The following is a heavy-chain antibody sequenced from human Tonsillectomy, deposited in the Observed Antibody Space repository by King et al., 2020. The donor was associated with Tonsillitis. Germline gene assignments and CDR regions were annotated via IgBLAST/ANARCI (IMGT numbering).Heavy chain of an antibody. D-gene: IGHD2-8*01. CDR1: GGSISSGGYS. CDR2: IYHSGST. V-gene: IGHV4-30-2*01. Sequence: QLQESGSGLVKPSQTLSLTCAVSGGSISSGGYSWSWIRQPPGKGLEWIGYIYHSGSTYYNPSLKSRVTISVDRSKNQFSLKLSSVTAADTAVYYCAGDGGAVYGSDAFDIWGQGTMVTVSS. J-gene: IGHJ3*02. CDR3: AGDGGAVYGSDAFDI.